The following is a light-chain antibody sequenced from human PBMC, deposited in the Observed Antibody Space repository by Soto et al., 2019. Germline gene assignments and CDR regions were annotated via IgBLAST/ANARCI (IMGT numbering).Light chain of an antibody. CDR1: SSDIGAYDY. CDR3: SSHAGSSAFYV. J-gene: IGLJ1*01. CDR2: EVT. V-gene: IGLV2-14*01. Sequence: QSVLTQPASVSGSPGQSITISCTGTSSDIGAYDYVSWYQQYPGRVPKLLIHEVTNRPSGVSDRFSGSKSGNTASLTISGLQTEDVADYSCSSHAGSSAFYVFGTGTKVTVL.